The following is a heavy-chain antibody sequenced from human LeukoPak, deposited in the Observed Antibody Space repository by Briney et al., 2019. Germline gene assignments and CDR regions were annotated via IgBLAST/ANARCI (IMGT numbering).Heavy chain of an antibody. CDR2: ISWNSGSI. CDR3: AKDKSSGDYTDAFDI. V-gene: IGHV3-9*01. J-gene: IGHJ3*02. Sequence: HPGRSLRLSCAASGFTFDDYAMHWVRQAPGKGLEWVSGISWNSGSIGYADSVKGRFTISRDNAKNSLYLQMNSLRAEDTALYYCAKDKSSGDYTDAFDIWGQGTMVTVSS. CDR1: GFTFDDYA. D-gene: IGHD4-17*01.